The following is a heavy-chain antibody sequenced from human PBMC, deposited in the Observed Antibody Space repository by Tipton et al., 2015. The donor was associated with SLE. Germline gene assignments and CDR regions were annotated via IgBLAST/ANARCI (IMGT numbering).Heavy chain of an antibody. Sequence: GLVKPSQTLSLTCAISGDSVSRNSAAWNWIRQSSSRGLGWLGRTYYRSKWYNDYAVSVKSRITINPDTSKNQYSLKLSSVTAADTAVYYCARGTGPLIVSYAPHAFDIWGQGTMVTVSS. J-gene: IGHJ3*02. CDR2: TYYRSKWYN. CDR1: GDSVSRNSAA. CDR3: ARGTGPLIVSYAPHAFDI. V-gene: IGHV6-1*01. D-gene: IGHD3-22*01.